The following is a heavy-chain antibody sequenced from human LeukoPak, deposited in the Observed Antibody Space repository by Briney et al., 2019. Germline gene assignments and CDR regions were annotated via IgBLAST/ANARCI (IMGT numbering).Heavy chain of an antibody. V-gene: IGHV4-30-2*01. CDR2: IYHSGST. CDR3: ARVSGYCGGDCYFDY. J-gene: IGHJ4*02. CDR1: GGSTSSGGYS. D-gene: IGHD2-21*02. Sequence: PSQTLSLTCAVSGGSTSSGGYSWSWIRQPPGKGLEWIGYIYHSGSTYYNPSLKSRVTISVDRSKNQFSLKLSSVTAADTAVYYCARVSGYCGGDCYFDYWGQGTLVTVSS.